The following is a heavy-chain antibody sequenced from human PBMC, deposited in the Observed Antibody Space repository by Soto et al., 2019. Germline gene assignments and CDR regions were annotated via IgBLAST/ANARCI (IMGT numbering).Heavy chain of an antibody. CDR1: GGSISSYY. V-gene: IGHV4-59*01. CDR2: IYYSGST. D-gene: IGHD5-18*01. Sequence: SETLSLTCTVSGGSISSYYWSWIRQPPGKGLEWIGYIYYSGSTNYNPSLKSRVTISVDTSKNQFSLKLSSVTAADTAVYYCARHDPYSYGPSIFDYWGQGTLVTVSS. J-gene: IGHJ4*02. CDR3: ARHDPYSYGPSIFDY.